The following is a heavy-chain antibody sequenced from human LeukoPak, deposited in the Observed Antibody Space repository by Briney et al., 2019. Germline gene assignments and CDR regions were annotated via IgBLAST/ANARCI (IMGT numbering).Heavy chain of an antibody. CDR1: EYTFTGYY. J-gene: IGHJ4*02. D-gene: IGHD1-26*01. Sequence: GASVKVSCKASEYTFTGYYMHWVRQAPGQGLEWLGWIKPDSGVTSYAQRFQGRVTMTRDTSISTVYMELGGLRDDDTAVYYCARVRVGAPFDFWGQGTLVNVSS. CDR2: IKPDSGVT. CDR3: ARVRVGAPFDF. V-gene: IGHV1-2*02.